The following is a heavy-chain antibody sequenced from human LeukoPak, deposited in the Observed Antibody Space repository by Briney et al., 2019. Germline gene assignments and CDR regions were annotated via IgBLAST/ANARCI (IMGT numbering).Heavy chain of an antibody. J-gene: IGHJ4*02. Sequence: GASVKVSCKASGYTFTSYGISWVRQAPGQGLEWMGWISAYNGNTNYAQKLQGRVTMTTDTSTSTAYMELRSLRSDDTAVYYCARDSRDSTHLVDLDYWGQGTLVTVSS. D-gene: IGHD2-15*01. CDR2: ISAYNGNT. CDR1: GYTFTSYG. V-gene: IGHV1-18*01. CDR3: ARDSRDSTHLVDLDY.